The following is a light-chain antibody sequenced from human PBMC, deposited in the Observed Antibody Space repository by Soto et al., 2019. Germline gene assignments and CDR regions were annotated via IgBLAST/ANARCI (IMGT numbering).Light chain of an antibody. CDR2: EVS. Sequence: QSVLTQPPSASGSPGQSVTISCTGTSSDVGYYKYVSWYQQHPGKAPKLMIYEVSKRPSGVPDRFSGSKSGNTASLTVSGLQAEDEAEYYCSSYAGRNTVVFGGGTKVTVL. CDR1: SSDVGYYKY. V-gene: IGLV2-8*01. CDR3: SSYAGRNTVV. J-gene: IGLJ2*01.